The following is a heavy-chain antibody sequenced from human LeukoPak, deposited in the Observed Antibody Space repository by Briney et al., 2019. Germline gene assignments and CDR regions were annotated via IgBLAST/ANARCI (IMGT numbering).Heavy chain of an antibody. D-gene: IGHD7-27*01. V-gene: IGHV3-23*01. CDR2: IGGSGGTT. CDR3: VKQGLGRLNWYFDL. Sequence: GGSLRLSCAASGFTFSNYAMSWVRQAPGKGLEWVSAIGGSGGTTYYADSVKGRFTISRDNSKNTLYLQMNSLRVEDTAAYYCVKQGLGRLNWYFDLWGRGTLVTVSS. CDR1: GFTFSNYA. J-gene: IGHJ2*01.